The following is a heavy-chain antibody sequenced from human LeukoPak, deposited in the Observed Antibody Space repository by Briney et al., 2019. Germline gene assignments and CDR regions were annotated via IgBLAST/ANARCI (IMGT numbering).Heavy chain of an antibody. Sequence: SETLSLTCTVSGGSISSGAYYWSWIRQHPGNGLEWIGYIYYSGSTYYTPPLKSRVTIAVDTSKNQFSLKLSSVTAADTAVYYCARDNGIAARFFDYWGQGTLVTVSS. CDR2: IYYSGST. CDR1: GGSISSGAYY. V-gene: IGHV4-31*03. CDR3: ARDNGIAARFFDY. D-gene: IGHD6-6*01. J-gene: IGHJ4*02.